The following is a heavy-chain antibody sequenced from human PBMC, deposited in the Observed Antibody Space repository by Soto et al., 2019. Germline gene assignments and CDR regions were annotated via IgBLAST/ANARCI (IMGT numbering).Heavy chain of an antibody. CDR2: VTADGGT. CDR1: GFTVSSHA. Sequence: EVQVLESGGGLVQPGGSLRLSCEGSGFTVSSHAMTWIRQAPGKGPEWVSTVTADGGTYYADSVKGGFAMSRDTSENTLYLQMNSLGAEETAAYYCAPHVSCSGGSCQYDAFAIRGQGTMVTVSS. J-gene: IGHJ3*02. D-gene: IGHD2-15*01. CDR3: APHVSCSGGSCQYDAFAI. V-gene: IGHV3-23*01.